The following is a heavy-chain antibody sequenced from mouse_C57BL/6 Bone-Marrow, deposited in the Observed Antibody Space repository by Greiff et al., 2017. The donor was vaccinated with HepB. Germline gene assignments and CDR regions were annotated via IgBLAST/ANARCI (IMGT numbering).Heavy chain of an antibody. CDR3: ARYDGYSYYAMDY. Sequence: EVQLVESGPELVKPGASVKISCKASGYSFTGYYMNWVKQSPEKSLEWIGEINPSTGGTTYNQKFKAKATLTVDKSSSTAYMQLKSLTSEDSAVYYCARYDGYSYYAMDYWGQGTSVTVSS. CDR2: INPSTGGT. J-gene: IGHJ4*01. CDR1: GYSFTGYY. D-gene: IGHD2-3*01. V-gene: IGHV1-42*01.